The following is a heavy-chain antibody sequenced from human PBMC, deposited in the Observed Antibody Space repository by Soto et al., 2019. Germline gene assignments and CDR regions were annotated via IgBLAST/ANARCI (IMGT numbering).Heavy chain of an antibody. CDR3: TRPVVTTKSYYYYSGMDV. V-gene: IGHV5-51*01. D-gene: IGHD2-15*01. Sequence: LGESLKISCKGSGYSFTSYLIGWVRQMPGKGLEWMGIIYPGDSDTRYSPSFQGQVTISADKSISTAYLQWSSLKASDSAMYYCTRPVVTTKSYYYYSGMDVWGKGTTVTVSS. CDR2: IYPGDSDT. CDR1: GYSFTSYL. J-gene: IGHJ6*04.